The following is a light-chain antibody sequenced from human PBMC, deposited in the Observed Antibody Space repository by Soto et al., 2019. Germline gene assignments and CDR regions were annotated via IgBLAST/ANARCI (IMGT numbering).Light chain of an antibody. CDR3: QRYGTSPPLT. CDR1: QSVSSNY. V-gene: IGKV3-20*01. CDR2: DAS. J-gene: IGKJ4*01. Sequence: IVLTQSPATLSLSPGERATLSRRASQSVSSNYLAWYQQKFGQAPRLLIYDASSRATGIPDRFSGSGSATDFTLTISRLEPEDFAVYYCQRYGTSPPLTFG.